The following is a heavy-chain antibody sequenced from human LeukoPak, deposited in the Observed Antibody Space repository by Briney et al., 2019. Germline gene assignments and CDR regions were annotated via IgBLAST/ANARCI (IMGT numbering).Heavy chain of an antibody. Sequence: ASVKVSCKASGYTFTSYDINWVRQATGQGLEWMGWMNPNSGNTGYAQKFQGRVTITRNTSISTAYMELSSLRSEDTAVYYCAAYGSGSYGWFDPWGQGTLVTVSS. D-gene: IGHD3-10*01. CDR1: GYTFTSYD. CDR2: MNPNSGNT. J-gene: IGHJ5*02. V-gene: IGHV1-8*03. CDR3: AAYGSGSYGWFDP.